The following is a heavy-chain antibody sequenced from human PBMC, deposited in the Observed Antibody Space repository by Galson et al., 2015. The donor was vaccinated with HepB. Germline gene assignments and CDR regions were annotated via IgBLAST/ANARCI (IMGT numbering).Heavy chain of an antibody. V-gene: IGHV1-69*13. CDR2: IIPIFGTA. J-gene: IGHJ6*02. D-gene: IGHD4-11*01. Sequence: SVKVSCKASGGTFSSYAISWVRLAPGQGLEWMGGIIPIFGTANYAQKFQGRVTITADESTSTAYMELSSLRSEDTAVYYCARGTVLPRYGMDVWGQGTTVTVSS. CDR3: ARGTVLPRYGMDV. CDR1: GGTFSSYA.